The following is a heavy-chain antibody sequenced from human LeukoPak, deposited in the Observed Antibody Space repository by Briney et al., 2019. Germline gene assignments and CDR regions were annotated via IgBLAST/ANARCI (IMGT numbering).Heavy chain of an antibody. CDR2: ISGSGGST. Sequence: GGSLRLSCAASGFTFTSYAMSWVRQAPGKGLEWVSAISGSGGSTYYADSVKGRFTISRDNSKNTLFLQMNSLRAEDTAVYYCAIRPWDYDSSGFYDYWGQGTLVTVSS. V-gene: IGHV3-23*01. J-gene: IGHJ4*02. CDR3: AIRPWDYDSSGFYDY. CDR1: GFTFTSYA. D-gene: IGHD3-22*01.